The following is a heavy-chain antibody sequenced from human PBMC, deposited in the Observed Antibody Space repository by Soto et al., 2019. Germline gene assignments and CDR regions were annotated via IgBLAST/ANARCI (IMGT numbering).Heavy chain of an antibody. D-gene: IGHD6-19*01. CDR1: SGSISSSNW. CDR3: ASLIAVANY. J-gene: IGHJ4*02. V-gene: IGHV4-4*02. CDR2: ISHGGST. Sequence: QVQLQESGPGLVKPSGTLSLTCAVSSGSISSSNWWSWVRQPPGKGLEWIGEISHGGSTNYNPSRQSRVTISVDKSKHQFSMKLSSVTAADTAVYYCASLIAVANYWGQGTLVTVSS.